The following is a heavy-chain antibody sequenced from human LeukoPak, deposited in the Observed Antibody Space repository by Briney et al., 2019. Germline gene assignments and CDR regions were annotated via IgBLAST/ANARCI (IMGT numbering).Heavy chain of an antibody. Sequence: GASVKVSCKASGYTFTSYGISWVRQAPGQGLEWMGWISAHNGNTNYAQKLQGRVTMTTDTSTSTAYMELRSLRSDDTAVYYCARTAVAGTWDGFGYWGQGTLVTVSS. V-gene: IGHV1-18*04. D-gene: IGHD6-19*01. CDR2: ISAHNGNT. CDR1: GYTFTSYG. J-gene: IGHJ4*02. CDR3: ARTAVAGTWDGFGY.